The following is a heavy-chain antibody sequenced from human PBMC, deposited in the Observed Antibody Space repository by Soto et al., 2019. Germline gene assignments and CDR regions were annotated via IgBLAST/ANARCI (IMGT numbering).Heavy chain of an antibody. CDR1: GFTFRSFT. V-gene: IGHV3-21*01. J-gene: IGHJ5*02. CDR3: TRDASRDSSARGWFDP. CDR2: ISSNSAYI. Sequence: GGSLRLSCAASGFTFRSFTMNLVRQAPGKGLEWVSTISSNSAYIYYTDALRGRFTISRDNAKNSLHLQMNSLRAEDTAVYYCTRDASRDSSARGWFDPWGPGTLVTVS. D-gene: IGHD6-13*01.